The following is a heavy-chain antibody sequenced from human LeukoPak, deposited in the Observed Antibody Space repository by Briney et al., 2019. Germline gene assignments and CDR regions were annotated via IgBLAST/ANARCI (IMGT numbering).Heavy chain of an antibody. CDR1: GFTFSSYS. Sequence: GGSLRLTCAASGFTFSSYSMNWVRQAPGKGLEWVSYISSSSSTTYYADSVKGRFTISRDNSKNTLYLQMNSLRAEDTAVYYCAIAPVVVVAANDYWGQGTLVTVSS. V-gene: IGHV3-48*01. J-gene: IGHJ4*02. CDR3: AIAPVVVVAANDY. D-gene: IGHD2-15*01. CDR2: ISSSSSTT.